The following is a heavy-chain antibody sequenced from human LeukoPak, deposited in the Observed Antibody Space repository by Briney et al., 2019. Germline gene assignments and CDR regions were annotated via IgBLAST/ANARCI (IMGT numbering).Heavy chain of an antibody. Sequence: PSETLSLACTVSGGSISSSGYYWGWVRQPPGKGLEWIGSIYYSGSTYYNPSLKSRVTISVDTSKNQFSLKVSSVTAADTALYYCARHLYGDYGPFDYWGQGTLVTVSP. CDR3: ARHLYGDYGPFDY. CDR2: IYYSGST. V-gene: IGHV4-39*01. D-gene: IGHD4-17*01. CDR1: GGSISSSGYY. J-gene: IGHJ4*02.